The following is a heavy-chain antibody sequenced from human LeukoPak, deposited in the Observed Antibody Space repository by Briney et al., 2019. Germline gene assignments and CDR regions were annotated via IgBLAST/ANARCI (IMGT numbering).Heavy chain of an antibody. CDR2: ISSSSSTI. J-gene: IGHJ4*02. CDR3: ARGTRARYSSGWAFDY. Sequence: GGSLRLSCAASGFTFSSYSMNWVRQAPGKGLEWVSYISSSSSTIYYADSVKGRFTIPRDNAKNSLYLQMNSLRAEDTAVYYCARGTRARYSSGWAFDYWGQGTLVTVSS. V-gene: IGHV3-48*04. D-gene: IGHD6-19*01. CDR1: GFTFSSYS.